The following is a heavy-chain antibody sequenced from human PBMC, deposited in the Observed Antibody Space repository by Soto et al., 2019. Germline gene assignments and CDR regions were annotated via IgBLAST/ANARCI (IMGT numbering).Heavy chain of an antibody. Sequence: QVQLVESGGGVVQSGMSLRLSCAASGFTFRNYGMHWVRQAPGKRLEWVAVIWYDGGIKYYADSVKGRLTISRDNSKNTLYLQMNSLGVEDMAVDYCATVRKGSGWYDDHWGQGTQVTVCS. CDR1: GFTFRNYG. CDR2: IWYDGGIK. CDR3: ATVRKGSGWYDDH. V-gene: IGHV3-33*01. J-gene: IGHJ5*02. D-gene: IGHD6-19*01.